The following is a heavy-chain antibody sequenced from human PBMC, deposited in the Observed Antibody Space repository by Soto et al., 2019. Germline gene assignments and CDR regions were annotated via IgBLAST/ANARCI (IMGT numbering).Heavy chain of an antibody. Sequence: GGSLRLSCTASGFTFGDYAMSWFRQAPGMGLEWVGFIRSKAHGGTTECAASVKGRFTISRDDSKSIAYLQMNSLKTEDTAVYYCAKGRSGSGRSYAQHESWGQGT. CDR3: AKGRSGSGRSYAQHES. V-gene: IGHV3-49*03. J-gene: IGHJ5*02. CDR1: GFTFGDYA. CDR2: IRSKAHGGTT. D-gene: IGHD3-10*01.